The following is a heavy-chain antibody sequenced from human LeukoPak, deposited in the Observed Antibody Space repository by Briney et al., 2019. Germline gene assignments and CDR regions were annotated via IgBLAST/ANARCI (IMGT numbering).Heavy chain of an antibody. CDR1: GYTFTSYY. D-gene: IGHD7-27*01. CDR3: ARDGALKWGLEY. V-gene: IGHV1-46*01. Sequence: ASVKVSCKASGYTFTSYYMHWVRQAPGQGLEWMGIINPSGGSTSYAQKFQGRVTMTRDTSTSTVYMQLSSLRSEDTAVYYCARDGALKWGLEYWGQGTLVTGSS. CDR2: INPSGGST. J-gene: IGHJ4*02.